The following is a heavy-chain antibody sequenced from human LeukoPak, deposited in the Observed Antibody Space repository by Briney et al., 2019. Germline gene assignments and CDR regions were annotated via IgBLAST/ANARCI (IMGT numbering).Heavy chain of an antibody. CDR1: GFTFRSYW. CDR2: INQGGSVK. Sequence: GGSLRLSCATSGFTFRSYWMSWVRQAPGKGLEWVANINQGGSVKYYVDSVKGRFTISRDDAKNSLYVQMNSLRDEDTAVYYCARVGYSGWNLEYWGQGTLVTVSS. V-gene: IGHV3-7*01. J-gene: IGHJ4*02. CDR3: ARVGYSGWNLEY. D-gene: IGHD5-12*01.